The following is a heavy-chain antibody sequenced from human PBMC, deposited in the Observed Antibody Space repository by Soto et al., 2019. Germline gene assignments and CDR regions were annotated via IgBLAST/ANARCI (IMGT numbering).Heavy chain of an antibody. J-gene: IGHJ4*02. Sequence: SETLSLTCAVSGGSISSGGYSWNWIRQPPGKGLEWIGYIYHSGSTLYNPSLKSRVTISVDKSKNQFSLKLSSVTAADTAVYYCARDDYGDYILSIWGQGTLVTVSS. D-gene: IGHD4-17*01. CDR2: IYHSGST. CDR1: GGSISSGGYS. CDR3: ARDDYGDYILSI. V-gene: IGHV4-30-2*01.